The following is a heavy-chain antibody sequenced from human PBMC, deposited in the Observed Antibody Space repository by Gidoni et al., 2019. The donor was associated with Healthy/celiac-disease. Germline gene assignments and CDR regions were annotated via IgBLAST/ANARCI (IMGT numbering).Heavy chain of an antibody. CDR2: INHSGST. J-gene: IGHJ3*02. D-gene: IGHD3-22*01. V-gene: IGHV4-34*01. Sequence: QVQLQQWGAGLLKPSETLSLTCAVYGGSFSGYYWSWIRQPPGKGLEWIGEINHSGSTNYNPSLKSRVTISVDTSKNQFSLKLSSVTAADTAVYYCARVDYYDSSGYYPTLDAFDIWGQGTMVTVSS. CDR1: GGSFSGYY. CDR3: ARVDYYDSSGYYPTLDAFDI.